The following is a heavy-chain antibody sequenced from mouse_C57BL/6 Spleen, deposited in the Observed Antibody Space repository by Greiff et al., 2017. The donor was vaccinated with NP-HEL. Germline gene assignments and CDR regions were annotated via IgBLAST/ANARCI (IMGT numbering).Heavy chain of an antibody. CDR3: SRASMYYYGRSLYYFDY. J-gene: IGHJ2*01. Sequence: QVQLQQSGAELMKPGASVKLSCKATGYTFTGYWIEWVQQRPGHGLEWIGEILPGSGSTNYNEKLKGKATFSADTSSNTAYMQHSSLTTEDAAIYYCSRASMYYYGRSLYYFDYWGQGTTLTVSS. CDR2: ILPGSGST. D-gene: IGHD1-1*01. CDR1: GYTFTGYW. V-gene: IGHV1-9*01.